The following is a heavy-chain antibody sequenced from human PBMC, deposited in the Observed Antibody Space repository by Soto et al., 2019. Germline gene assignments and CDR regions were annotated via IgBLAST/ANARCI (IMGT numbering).Heavy chain of an antibody. D-gene: IGHD2-2*01. J-gene: IGHJ6*03. CDR1: GGTFSSYT. CDR2: IIPILGIA. CDR3: AGSSTSALNYYYYYMDV. V-gene: IGHV1-69*02. Sequence: QVQLVQSGAEVKKPGSSVKVSYKASGGTFSSYTISWVRQAPGQGLEWMGRIIPILGIANYAQKFQGRVTITADKSTNTAYMELSSLRSEDTAVYYCAGSSTSALNYYYYYMDVWGKGTTVTVSS.